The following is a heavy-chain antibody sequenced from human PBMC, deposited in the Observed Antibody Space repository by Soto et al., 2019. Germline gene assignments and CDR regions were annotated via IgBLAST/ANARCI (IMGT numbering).Heavy chain of an antibody. CDR3: ACDSMTNLVGWFAL. Sequence: SETLSLTCAVSGGCISSGGYSWSWIRQPPGKGLEWIGYIYHSGSTYYNPSLKSRVTISVDRSKNQFSLKLSSVTAADTAVYYCACDSMTNLVGWFALSGQGTLVPV. CDR2: IYHSGST. D-gene: IGHD2-15*01. V-gene: IGHV4-30-2*01. CDR1: GGCISSGGYS. J-gene: IGHJ5*02.